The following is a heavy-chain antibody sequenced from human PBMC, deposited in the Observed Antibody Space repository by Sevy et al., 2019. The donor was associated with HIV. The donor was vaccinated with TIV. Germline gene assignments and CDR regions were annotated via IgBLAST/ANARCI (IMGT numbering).Heavy chain of an antibody. Sequence: GGSLRLSCAASGFTVSSNYMSWVRQAPGKGLEWVSVIYSGGSTYYADSVKGRFTISRHNSKNTLDLQMNSLRAEDTAVYYCARGPGYYDGSGSDYNDELHCYYYMDVWGKGTTVTVSS. CDR2: IYSGGST. J-gene: IGHJ6*03. D-gene: IGHD3-10*01. V-gene: IGHV3-53*04. CDR3: ARGPGYYDGSGSDYNDELHCYYYMDV. CDR1: GFTVSSNY.